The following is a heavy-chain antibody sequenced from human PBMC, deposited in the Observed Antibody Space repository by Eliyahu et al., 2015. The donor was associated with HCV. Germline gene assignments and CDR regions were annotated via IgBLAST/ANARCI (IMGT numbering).Heavy chain of an antibody. D-gene: IGHD5-12*01. V-gene: IGHV4-4*07. CDR3: ARGGGSPGYYFVY. J-gene: IGHJ4*02. CDR1: GXSMRGFY. Sequence: QVQLQESGPGLVKPSXTLSLTCSVSGXSMRGFYXXWLRQPAGKGLEWIGRFXSSGRINYNPSLKSRXTMSVDTSKNEISLKLASVTAADSALYYCARGGGSPGYYFVYWGQGTLVTVSS. CDR2: FXSSGRI.